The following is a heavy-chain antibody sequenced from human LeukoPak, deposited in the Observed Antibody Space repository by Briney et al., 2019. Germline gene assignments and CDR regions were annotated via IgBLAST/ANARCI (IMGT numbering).Heavy chain of an antibody. CDR1: GGSISGYY. D-gene: IGHD1-26*01. V-gene: IGHV4-59*08. CDR2: IHYSGST. J-gene: IGHJ6*02. CDR3: ARHGIAGATTYYFGLDV. Sequence: SSETLPLTCTVSGGSISGYYWSWIRQSPGKGLEWIGYIHYSGSTNYNPSLKSRVTMSVDTSKNQFSLILSSVTAADTAVYYCARHGIAGATTYYFGLDVWGQGTTVTVSS.